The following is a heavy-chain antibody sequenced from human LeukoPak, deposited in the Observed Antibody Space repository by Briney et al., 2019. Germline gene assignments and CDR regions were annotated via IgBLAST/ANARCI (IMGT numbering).Heavy chain of an antibody. D-gene: IGHD5-24*01. CDR3: AILEAGWLQLDFDY. CDR2: ISNSSRYK. V-gene: IGHV3-21*01. J-gene: IGHJ4*02. CDR1: GFTFSSYS. Sequence: PGGSLRLSCASCGFTFSSYSMNWVRQAPAKGLEWVSSISNSSRYKHYADSVKGRFTISRDNAKHSLYLQMNSLRAEDTAVYYCAILEAGWLQLDFDYGAQGTLVTVSS.